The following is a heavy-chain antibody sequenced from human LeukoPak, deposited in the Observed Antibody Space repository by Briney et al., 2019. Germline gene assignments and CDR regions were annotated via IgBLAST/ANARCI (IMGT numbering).Heavy chain of an antibody. CDR3: ARVVYSHYWPEGMDV. CDR2: IYNSETT. J-gene: IGHJ6*02. D-gene: IGHD4-11*01. V-gene: IGHV4-59*01. CDR1: GDSISSYY. Sequence: SETLSLTCAVSGDSISSYYWSWIRQPPGKGLEWIGYIYNSETTNYNPSLESRVTISEDTSKNQFSLVLTSVTAADTAVYYCARVVYSHYWPEGMDVWGQGTTVTVSS.